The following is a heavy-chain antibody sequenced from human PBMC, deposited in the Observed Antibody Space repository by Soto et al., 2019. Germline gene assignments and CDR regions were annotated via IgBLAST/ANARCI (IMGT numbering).Heavy chain of an antibody. CDR1: GFTFSSYG. J-gene: IGHJ4*01. CDR3: AKDLDYLYYFDY. Sequence: PGGSLRLSCAASGFTFSSYGMHWVRQAPGKGLEWVAVISYDGSNKYYAESVKGRFNISRDNHKNMLFLQINTLRAEKTVVFYLAKDLDYLYYFDYWGKGTLVTV. V-gene: IGHV3-30*18. CDR2: ISYDGSNK. D-gene: IGHD5-12*01.